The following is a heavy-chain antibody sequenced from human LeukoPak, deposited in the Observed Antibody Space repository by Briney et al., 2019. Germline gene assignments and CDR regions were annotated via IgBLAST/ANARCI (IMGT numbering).Heavy chain of an antibody. CDR3: ARDYADYVGYFFFDY. Sequence: GGSLRLSCAASGFTFNNYAMNWVRQAPGKGLEWVSSISGSGETTYYADSARGRFTISRDNSQNTLYLQMNSLRAEDTAVYYCARDYADYVGYFFFDYWGQGTLVTVSS. D-gene: IGHD4-17*01. CDR1: GFTFNNYA. J-gene: IGHJ4*02. CDR2: ISGSGETT. V-gene: IGHV3-23*01.